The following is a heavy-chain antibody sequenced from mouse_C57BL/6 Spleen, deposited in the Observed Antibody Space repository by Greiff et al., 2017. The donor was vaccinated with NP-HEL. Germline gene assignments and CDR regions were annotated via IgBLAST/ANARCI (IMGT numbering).Heavy chain of an antibody. D-gene: IGHD1-1*01. CDR3: AREGDYGSSWYFDV. CDR1: GYSITSGYY. J-gene: IGHJ1*03. Sequence: EVQLQQSGPGLVKPSQSLSLTCSVTGYSITSGYYWNWIRQFPGNKLEWMGYISYDGSNNYNPSLKNRISITSDTSKNQFFLKLNSVTTEDTATYYCAREGDYGSSWYFDVWGTGTTVTVSS. CDR2: ISYDGSN. V-gene: IGHV3-6*01.